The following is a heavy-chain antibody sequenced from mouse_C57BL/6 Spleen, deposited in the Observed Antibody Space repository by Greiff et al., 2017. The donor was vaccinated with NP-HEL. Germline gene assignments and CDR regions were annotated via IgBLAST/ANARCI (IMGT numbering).Heavy chain of an antibody. Sequence: EVKLQESGGGLVQPGGSMKLSCAASGFTFSDAWMDWVRQSPEKGLEWVAEIRNKANNHATYYAESVKGRFTISRDDSKSSVYLQMNSLRAEDTGIYYCTRDLYYGSSYWYFDVWGTGTTVTVSS. D-gene: IGHD1-1*01. V-gene: IGHV6-6*01. CDR2: IRNKANNHAT. J-gene: IGHJ1*03. CDR1: GFTFSDAW. CDR3: TRDLYYGSSYWYFDV.